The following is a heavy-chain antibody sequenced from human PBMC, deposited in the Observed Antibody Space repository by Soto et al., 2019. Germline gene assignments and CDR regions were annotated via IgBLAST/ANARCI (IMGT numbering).Heavy chain of an antibody. V-gene: IGHV4-31*03. D-gene: IGHD2-2*01. J-gene: IGHJ4*02. CDR2: IYYSGST. CDR1: GGSISSGGYY. Sequence: SETLSLTCTVSGGSISSGGYYWSWIRQHPGKGLEWIGYIYYSGSTYYNPSLKSRVTISVDTSKNQFSLKLSSVTAADTAVYYCARGVRYCSSTSCFIPPGLDYWGQGTLVTVSS. CDR3: ARGVRYCSSTSCFIPPGLDY.